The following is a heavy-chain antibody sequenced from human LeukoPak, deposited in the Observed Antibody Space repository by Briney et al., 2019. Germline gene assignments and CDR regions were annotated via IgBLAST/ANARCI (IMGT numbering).Heavy chain of an antibody. CDR1: GGSISSGGYS. V-gene: IGHV4-30-2*01. CDR2: IYHSGST. CDR3: ARRPGYFDY. Sequence: SQTLSLTCAVSGGSISSGGYSWSWIRQPPGKGLEWIGYIYHSGSTYYNPSLKSRVTISVDRSKNQFSLKLSSVTAADTAVYYCARRPGYFDYWGQGTLVTVSS. J-gene: IGHJ4*02.